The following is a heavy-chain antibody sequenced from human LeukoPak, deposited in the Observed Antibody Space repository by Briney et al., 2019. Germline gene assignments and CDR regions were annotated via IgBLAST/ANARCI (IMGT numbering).Heavy chain of an antibody. CDR3: ARGRVKLLWFGELFSPSLDY. Sequence: ASVKVSCKASGYTFTSYDINWVRQATGQGLEWMGWVNPNSGNTGYAQKFQGRVTMTRNTSISTAYMELSSLRSEDTAVYYCARGRVKLLWFGELFSPSLDYWGQGTLVTVSS. V-gene: IGHV1-8*01. D-gene: IGHD3-10*01. CDR1: GYTFTSYD. J-gene: IGHJ4*02. CDR2: VNPNSGNT.